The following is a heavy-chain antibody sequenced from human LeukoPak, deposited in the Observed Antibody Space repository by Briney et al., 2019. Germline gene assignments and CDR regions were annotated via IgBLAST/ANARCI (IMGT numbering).Heavy chain of an antibody. Sequence: SETLSLTCTVSGGSISSYYWSWIRQPAGKGLEWIGRIYTSGGTNYNPSLKSRVTMSVETSKSRTSLKLSSVIAADTAVYYCARGSFNCYDSSGYLDYWGQGTLVTVSS. CDR1: GGSISSYY. V-gene: IGHV4-4*07. CDR2: IYTSGGT. J-gene: IGHJ4*02. CDR3: ARGSFNCYDSSGYLDY. D-gene: IGHD3-22*01.